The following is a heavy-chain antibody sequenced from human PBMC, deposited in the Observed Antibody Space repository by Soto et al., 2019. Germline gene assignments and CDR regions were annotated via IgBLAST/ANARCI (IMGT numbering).Heavy chain of an antibody. D-gene: IGHD3-10*01. Sequence: GGSLRLSCAASGFTFSSYAMSWVRQAPGKGLEWVSAISGSGGSTYYADSVKGRFTISRDNSKNTLYLQMNSLRAEDTAVYYCAKDWQRWSGESDLGDAFDIWGQGTMVTVSS. V-gene: IGHV3-23*01. CDR3: AKDWQRWSGESDLGDAFDI. J-gene: IGHJ3*02. CDR1: GFTFSSYA. CDR2: ISGSGGST.